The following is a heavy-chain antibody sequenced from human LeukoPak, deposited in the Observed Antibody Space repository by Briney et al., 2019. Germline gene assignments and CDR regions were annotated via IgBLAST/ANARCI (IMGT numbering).Heavy chain of an antibody. J-gene: IGHJ5*02. D-gene: IGHD3-10*01. Sequence: ASVKVSCKASGYTFTSYGISWVRQAPGQGLEWMGWISAYNGNTNYAQKLQGRVTMTTDTSTSTAYMELRSLRSDDTAVYYCARDSPLWLGERGWFDPWGQGTLVTVSS. V-gene: IGHV1-18*01. CDR1: GYTFTSYG. CDR3: ARDSPLWLGERGWFDP. CDR2: ISAYNGNT.